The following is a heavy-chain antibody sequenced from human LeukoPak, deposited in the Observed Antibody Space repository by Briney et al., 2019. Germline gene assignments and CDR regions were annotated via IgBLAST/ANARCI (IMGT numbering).Heavy chain of an antibody. Sequence: GGSLRLSCAASGFTFSSYAMSWVRQAPGKGLEWVSAISGSGGSTYYADSVKGRFTISRDNSKNMLYLQMNSLRAEDTAVYYCAKDHGDGYNSFYFDYWGQGTLVTVSS. D-gene: IGHD5-24*01. V-gene: IGHV3-23*01. J-gene: IGHJ4*02. CDR2: ISGSGGST. CDR3: AKDHGDGYNSFYFDY. CDR1: GFTFSSYA.